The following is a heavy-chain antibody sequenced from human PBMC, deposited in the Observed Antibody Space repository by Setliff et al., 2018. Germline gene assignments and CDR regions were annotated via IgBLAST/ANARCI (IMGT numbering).Heavy chain of an antibody. J-gene: IGHJ4*02. CDR2: ISGSGGST. CDR3: AGDPPGPHLVYTY. D-gene: IGHD3-16*01. V-gene: IGHV3-23*01. Sequence: PGGSLRLFCAASGFTFTSYAMNWVRQAPGKGLEWVSAISGSGGSTDYADSVKGRFTISRDSSKNTLYLQMNGLRAEDTAIYYCAGDPPGPHLVYTYWGQGALVTVSS. CDR1: GFTFTSYA.